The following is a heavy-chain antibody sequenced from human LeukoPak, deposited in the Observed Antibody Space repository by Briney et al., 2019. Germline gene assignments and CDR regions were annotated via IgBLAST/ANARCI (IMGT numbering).Heavy chain of an antibody. CDR3: ARVPTYYDFSIDY. V-gene: IGHV4-34*01. D-gene: IGHD3-3*01. CDR2: INHSEST. CDR1: GGSFSGYY. Sequence: PSETLSLTCAVYGGSFSGYYWSWIRQPPGKGLEWIGEINHSESTNYNPSLKSRVTISVDTSKNQFSLKLSSVTAADTAVYYCARVPTYYDFSIDYWGQGTLVTVSS. J-gene: IGHJ4*02.